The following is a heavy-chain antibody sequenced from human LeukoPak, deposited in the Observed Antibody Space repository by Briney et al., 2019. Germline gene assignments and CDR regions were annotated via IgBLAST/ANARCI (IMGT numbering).Heavy chain of an antibody. CDR3: ARDGREYYYDSSGYSGGY. V-gene: IGHV1-2*02. Sequence: ASVKVSCKASGYTFTGYYMHWVREAPGQGLEWMGWINPNSGGTNYAQKFQGRVTITADKSTSTAYMELSSLRSEDTAVYYCARDGREYYYDSSGYSGGYWGQGTLVTVSS. D-gene: IGHD3-22*01. CDR1: GYTFTGYY. CDR2: INPNSGGT. J-gene: IGHJ4*02.